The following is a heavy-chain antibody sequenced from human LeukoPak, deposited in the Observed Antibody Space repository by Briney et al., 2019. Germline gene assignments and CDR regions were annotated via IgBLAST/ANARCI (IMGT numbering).Heavy chain of an antibody. CDR2: IKQDGTEK. CDR1: GSTFDTYW. D-gene: IGHD3-3*01. Sequence: GGSLRLSCVVSGSTFDTYWMSWVRQAPGRGLEWVANIKQDGTEKYYVDSVKGRFTISSDNAKNSLYLQRNSLRVEDTAVYYCAPQYDFWGGYYFDHWGQENLVTVSS. V-gene: IGHV3-7*01. CDR3: APQYDFWGGYYFDH. J-gene: IGHJ4*02.